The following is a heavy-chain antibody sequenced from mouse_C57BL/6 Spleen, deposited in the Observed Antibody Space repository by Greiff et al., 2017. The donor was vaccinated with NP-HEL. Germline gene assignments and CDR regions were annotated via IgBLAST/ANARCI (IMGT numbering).Heavy chain of an antibody. J-gene: IGHJ2*01. CDR1: GFNIKNTY. V-gene: IGHV14-3*01. D-gene: IGHD2-1*01. CDR3: ARFRPYGNYVDY. Sequence: VQLQQSVAELVRPGASVKLSCTASGFNIKNTYMHWVKQRPEQGLEWIGRIDPANGNTKYAPKFQGKATITADTASNTAYLQLSSLTSEDTAINYSARFRPYGNYVDYWGQGTTLTVSS. CDR2: IDPANGNT.